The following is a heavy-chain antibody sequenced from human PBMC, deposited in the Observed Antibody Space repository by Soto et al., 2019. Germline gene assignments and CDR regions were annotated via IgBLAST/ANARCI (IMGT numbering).Heavy chain of an antibody. V-gene: IGHV4-59*01. Sequence: QVQLQESGPGLVKSSETLSLTCTVSGGSISGYYWSWIRQTPGKGLEWIGYIFYSGNTTSTPSLKSRVTISVATSKNQFSLKLRSVTAADTAVYYCAKDAGYGDPFDYWGQVTRVAFSS. D-gene: IGHD4-17*01. CDR1: GGSISGYY. CDR3: AKDAGYGDPFDY. J-gene: IGHJ4*02. CDR2: IFYSGNT.